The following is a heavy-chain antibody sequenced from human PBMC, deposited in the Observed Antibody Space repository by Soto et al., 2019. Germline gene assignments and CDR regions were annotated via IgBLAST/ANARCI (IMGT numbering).Heavy chain of an antibody. CDR3: ASGIAVAGTNFQH. D-gene: IGHD6-19*01. J-gene: IGHJ1*01. CDR2: ISSSSSTI. CDR1: GLTFSSYS. Sequence: GGSLRLSCAASGLTFSSYSMNWVRQAPGKGLEWVSYISSSSSTIYYADSVKGRFTISRDNAKNSLYLQMNSLRAEDTAVYYCASGIAVAGTNFQHWGQGTLVTVS. V-gene: IGHV3-48*01.